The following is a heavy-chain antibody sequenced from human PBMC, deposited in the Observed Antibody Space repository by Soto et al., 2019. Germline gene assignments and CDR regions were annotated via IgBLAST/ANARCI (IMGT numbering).Heavy chain of an antibody. J-gene: IGHJ4*02. CDR3: TRGQGIAAAGIVDY. V-gene: IGHV3-49*03. Sequence: GGSLRLSCTASGFTFGDYAMSWFRQAPGKGLEWVGFIRSKAYGGTTEYAASVKGRFTISRDDSKSIAYLQMNSLKTEDTAVYYCTRGQGIAAAGIVDYWGQGTLVTVSS. CDR2: IRSKAYGGTT. CDR1: GFTFGDYA. D-gene: IGHD6-13*01.